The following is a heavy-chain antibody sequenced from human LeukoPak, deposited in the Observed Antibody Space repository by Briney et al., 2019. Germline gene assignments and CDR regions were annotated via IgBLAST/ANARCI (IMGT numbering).Heavy chain of an antibody. V-gene: IGHV3-23*01. CDR2: ISGSGGST. CDR3: AKGSSWGRYFDWPAHYFDY. CDR1: GFTFSSYA. J-gene: IGHJ4*02. D-gene: IGHD3-9*01. Sequence: GGSLRLSCAASGFTFSSYAMSWVRQAPGKGLEWVSAISGSGGSTYYADSVKGRFTISRDNSKNTLYLQMNSLRAEDTAVYYCAKGSSWGRYFDWPAHYFDYWGQGTLVTVSS.